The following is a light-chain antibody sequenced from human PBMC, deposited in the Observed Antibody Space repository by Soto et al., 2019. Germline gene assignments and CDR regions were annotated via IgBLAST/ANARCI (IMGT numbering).Light chain of an antibody. CDR1: NSNIGSNF. V-gene: IGLV1-47*02. Sequence: QLVLTQPPSASGTPGQRVTISCSGSNSNIGSNFVYWYQQLPGTAPKLLIYSNSQRTSGVPDRFSASKSGTSASLAISGLRSEDEADYYCATWDDSLSGRIFGGGTKLTVL. CDR3: ATWDDSLSGRI. CDR2: SNS. J-gene: IGLJ2*01.